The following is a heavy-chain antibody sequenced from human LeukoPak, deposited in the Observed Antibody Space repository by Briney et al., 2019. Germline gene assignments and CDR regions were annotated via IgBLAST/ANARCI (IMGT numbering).Heavy chain of an antibody. D-gene: IGHD3-9*01. CDR3: AKEQLTYYDILTGYSDAYDI. Sequence: PGRSLRLSCAASGFTFYSYGMHWVRQAPGKGLEWVAVISYDGSNKYYADSVKGRFTISRDNFKNTLYMQMNSLRAEDTAVYYRAKEQLTYYDILTGYSDAYDIWGQGTMVAVSS. CDR1: GFTFYSYG. J-gene: IGHJ3*02. V-gene: IGHV3-30*18. CDR2: ISYDGSNK.